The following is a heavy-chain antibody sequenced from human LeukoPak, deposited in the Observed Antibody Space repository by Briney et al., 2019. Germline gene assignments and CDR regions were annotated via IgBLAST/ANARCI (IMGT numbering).Heavy chain of an antibody. D-gene: IGHD4-23*01. Sequence: KASETLSLTCTVSGGSISNYYGNWIRQPPGKGLEWIGNIYYSGSTNYNPSLKSRVTISVDTSKNQFSLKLSSVTAADTAVYYCARDGANGGNAFDIWGQGTMVTVSS. CDR1: GGSISNYY. J-gene: IGHJ3*02. V-gene: IGHV4-59*01. CDR3: ARDGANGGNAFDI. CDR2: IYYSGST.